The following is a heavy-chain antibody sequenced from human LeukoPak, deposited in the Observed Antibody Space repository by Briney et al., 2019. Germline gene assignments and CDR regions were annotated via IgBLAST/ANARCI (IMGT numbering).Heavy chain of an antibody. Sequence: GGSLRLSCAASGFTFSSYWMSWVRQAPGKGLEWVANIKQDGSEKYYVDSAKGRFTISRDNAKNSLYLQMNSLRAEDTAVYYCATERGVTINWFDPWGQGTLVTVSS. D-gene: IGHD4-17*01. V-gene: IGHV3-7*04. CDR3: ATERGVTINWFDP. CDR1: GFTFSSYW. J-gene: IGHJ5*02. CDR2: IKQDGSEK.